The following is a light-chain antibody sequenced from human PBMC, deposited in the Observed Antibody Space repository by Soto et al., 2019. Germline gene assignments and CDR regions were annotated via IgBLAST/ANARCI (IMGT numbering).Light chain of an antibody. J-gene: IGKJ2*01. CDR2: DAS. CDR3: QQYNSYLMYT. CDR1: QSISSW. Sequence: DIQMTQSPSTLSASVGDRVTITCRASQSISSWLAWYQQKPGKAPKLLIYDASSLESGVPSRFSGSGSGTEFTLTISRLQPDDFATYYCQQYNSYLMYTFGQGTKLEIK. V-gene: IGKV1-5*01.